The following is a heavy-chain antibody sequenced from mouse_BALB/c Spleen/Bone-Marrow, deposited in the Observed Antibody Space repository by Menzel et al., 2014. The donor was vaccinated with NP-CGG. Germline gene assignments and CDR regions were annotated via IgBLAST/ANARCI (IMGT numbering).Heavy chain of an antibody. D-gene: IGHD2-3*01. CDR3: ARRGGWLGYFDV. CDR2: ILPGSGST. J-gene: IGHJ1*01. V-gene: IGHV1-9*01. CDR1: GYTFSSYW. Sequence: QVQLQQPGAELMKPGASVKMSCKATGYTFSSYWIEWVKQRPGHGLEWIGEILPGSGSTNYNEKFKGKATFTADTSSNTAYMQLSSLTSEDSAVYYCARRGGWLGYFDVWGAGTTVTVSS.